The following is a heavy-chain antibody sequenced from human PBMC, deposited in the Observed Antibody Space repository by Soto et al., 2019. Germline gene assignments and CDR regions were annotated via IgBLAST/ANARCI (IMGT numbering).Heavy chain of an antibody. V-gene: IGHV1-2*02. CDR1: GYTFTAYF. CDR2: INPGSGRT. J-gene: IGHJ4*02. CDR3: ARGTSGYGTLFDY. D-gene: IGHD5-12*01. Sequence: QVQMVQSGAEVKNPGASVKVSCRASGYTFTAYFLHWVRQAPGQGPEWMAWINPGSGRTNHAQKFHGRVTVTWDSSINTVYMELRGLRSDDSAEYFCARGTSGYGTLFDYWGQGTLVTVSS.